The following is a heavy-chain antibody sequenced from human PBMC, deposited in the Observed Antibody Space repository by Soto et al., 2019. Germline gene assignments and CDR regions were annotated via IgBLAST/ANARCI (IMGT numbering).Heavy chain of an antibody. V-gene: IGHV3-53*01. Sequence: EVQLVESGGGLIQPGGSLRLSCAASGFTVSRKYMTWVRQAPGKGLEWVSIIYSGGSTYYADSVKGRFTISRDSSKNTLYLQMNSLRAEDTAVYYCATRPSGDYPYFDYWGQGTLVTVSS. CDR2: IYSGGST. D-gene: IGHD4-17*01. CDR3: ATRPSGDYPYFDY. J-gene: IGHJ4*02. CDR1: GFTVSRKY.